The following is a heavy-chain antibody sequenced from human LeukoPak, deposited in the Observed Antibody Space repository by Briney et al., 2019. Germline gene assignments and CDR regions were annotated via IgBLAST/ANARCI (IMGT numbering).Heavy chain of an antibody. CDR3: ANGVAGTDQYFDY. CDR1: GFTFSSYA. V-gene: IGHV3-30*04. D-gene: IGHD6-19*01. J-gene: IGHJ4*02. Sequence: GGSLRLSCAASGFTFSSYAMHWVRQAPGKGLEWVAVISYDGSNKYYADSVKGRFTISRDNSKNTLYLQMNSLRAEDTAVYYCANGVAGTDQYFDYWGQGTLVTVSS. CDR2: ISYDGSNK.